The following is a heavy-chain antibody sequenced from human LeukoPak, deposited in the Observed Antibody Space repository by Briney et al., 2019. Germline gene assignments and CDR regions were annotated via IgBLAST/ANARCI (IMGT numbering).Heavy chain of an antibody. J-gene: IGHJ4*02. D-gene: IGHD1-26*01. CDR1: GFTFSSYA. V-gene: IGHV3-23*01. CDR2: ISGSGGST. Sequence: GGSLRPSCAASGFTFSSYAMSWVRQAPGKGLEWVSAISGSGGSTYYADSVKGRFTISRDNSKNTLYLQMNSLRAEDTAVYYCAKATGGSYYYSIDYWGQGTLVTVSS. CDR3: AKATGGSYYYSIDY.